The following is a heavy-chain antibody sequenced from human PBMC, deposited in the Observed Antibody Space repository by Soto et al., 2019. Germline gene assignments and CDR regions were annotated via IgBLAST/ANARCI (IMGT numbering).Heavy chain of an antibody. V-gene: IGHV3-7*01. CDR1: GVKFSSPW. CDR2: IKQDGSEK. J-gene: IGHJ6*02. CDR3: ARDRYSYYDFWSGSLPYYYFGMDV. D-gene: IGHD3-3*01. Sequence: PGGSLRLPCAASGVKFSSPWMSWVRQAPGKGLEGVANIKQDGSEKYYVDSVKGRFTISRDNAKNSLSLQMNSLRAEDTAVYYCARDRYSYYDFWSGSLPYYYFGMDVWGQGTTVTVSS.